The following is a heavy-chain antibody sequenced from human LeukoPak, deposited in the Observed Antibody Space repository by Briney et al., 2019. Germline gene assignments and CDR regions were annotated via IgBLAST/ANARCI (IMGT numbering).Heavy chain of an antibody. V-gene: IGHV4-34*01. D-gene: IGHD3-10*01. CDR3: ARGPRYYGSGSYYKGASFDY. J-gene: IGHJ4*02. CDR1: GGSFSGYY. Sequence: SETLSLTCAVYGGSFSGYYWSWIRQPPGKGLEWIGEINHSGSTNYNPSLKSRVTISVATSKNQFSLKLSSVTAADTAVYYCARGPRYYGSGSYYKGASFDYWGQGTLVTVSS. CDR2: INHSGST.